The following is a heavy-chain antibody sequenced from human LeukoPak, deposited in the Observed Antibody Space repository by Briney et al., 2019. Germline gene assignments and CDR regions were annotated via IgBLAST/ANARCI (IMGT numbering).Heavy chain of an antibody. Sequence: ASVKVSCKASGYTFTSYGISWVRQAPGQELEWMGWISAYNGNTNYAQKLQGRVTMTTDTSTSTAYMELRSLRSDDTAVYYCARGRDLWFGEAHYFDYWGQGALVTVSS. CDR3: ARGRDLWFGEAHYFDY. CDR1: GYTFTSYG. J-gene: IGHJ4*02. V-gene: IGHV1-18*01. CDR2: ISAYNGNT. D-gene: IGHD3-10*01.